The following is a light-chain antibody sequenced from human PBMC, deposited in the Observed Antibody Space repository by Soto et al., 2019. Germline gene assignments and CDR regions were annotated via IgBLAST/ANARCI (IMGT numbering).Light chain of an antibody. J-gene: IGKJ5*01. CDR1: QSVNSR. V-gene: IGKV3-20*01. CDR3: QHYGRSPIT. Sequence: EIVLTQSPGTLSLSPGERATLSCRASQSVNSRLAWYQHTPGQAPRLLSSGASSRATGIPDRFSGSGSATEFTLTISRLEPEDFALYYCQHYGRSPITFGQGTRLEIK. CDR2: GAS.